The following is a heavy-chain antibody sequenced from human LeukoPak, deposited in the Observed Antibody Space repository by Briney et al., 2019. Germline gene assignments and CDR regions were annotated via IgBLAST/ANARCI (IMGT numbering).Heavy chain of an antibody. Sequence: GGSLRLSCAASGFTFSSYAMSWVRQAPGKGLEWVSGFSGNGGSTYYADSVKGRFTISRDNSKNTLYLQMNSLRAEDTAVYYCAKDGYNWIYLPDYWGQGTLVTVSS. CDR2: FSGNGGST. CDR1: GFTFSSYA. J-gene: IGHJ4*02. D-gene: IGHD1-7*01. CDR3: AKDGYNWIYLPDY. V-gene: IGHV3-23*01.